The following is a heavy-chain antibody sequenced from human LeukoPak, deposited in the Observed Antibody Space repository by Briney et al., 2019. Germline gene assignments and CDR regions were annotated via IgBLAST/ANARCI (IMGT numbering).Heavy chain of an antibody. J-gene: IGHJ3*01. CDR2: ISSSGNTI. CDR1: GFTFSSYS. D-gene: IGHD5-18*01. Sequence: GGSLRLSCAASGFTFSSYSMNWVRQAPGKGLEWVSYISSSGNTIYYADSVRGRFTISRDNARNSLYLQMNSLRAEDTAVYYCARDQDTAHAYDLWGRGTMVTVSS. V-gene: IGHV3-48*04. CDR3: ARDQDTAHAYDL.